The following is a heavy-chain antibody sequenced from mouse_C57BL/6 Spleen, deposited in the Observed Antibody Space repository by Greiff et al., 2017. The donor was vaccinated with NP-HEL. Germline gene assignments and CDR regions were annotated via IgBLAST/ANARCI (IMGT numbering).Heavy chain of an antibody. CDR3: ARVITKGLDY. Sequence: EVQVVESEGGLVQPGSSMKLSCTASGFTFSDYYMAWVRQVPEKGLEWVANINYDGSSTYYLDSLKSRFIISRDNAKNILYLQMSSLKSEDTATYYCARVITKGLDYWGQGTTLTVSS. D-gene: IGHD1-1*01. V-gene: IGHV5-16*01. CDR1: GFTFSDYY. CDR2: INYDGSST. J-gene: IGHJ2*01.